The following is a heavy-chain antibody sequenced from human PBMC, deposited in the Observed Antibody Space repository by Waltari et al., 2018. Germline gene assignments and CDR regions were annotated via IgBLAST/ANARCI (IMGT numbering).Heavy chain of an antibody. J-gene: IGHJ4*02. CDR3: TTGIVELESERAAF. CDR2: VRSKNTNFST. CDR1: GVTIGGTA. V-gene: IGHV3-73*01. Sequence: EVQVVESGGGFIQTGESLRLSCVASGVTIGGTAMEWVRQSPGKGLQWIVRVRSKNTNFSTVYVESMRGRSMVSRNSSMNTADLQSDNVTPDDTAVYYCTTGIVELESERAAFWGRGVLVTVTS. D-gene: IGHD1-1*01.